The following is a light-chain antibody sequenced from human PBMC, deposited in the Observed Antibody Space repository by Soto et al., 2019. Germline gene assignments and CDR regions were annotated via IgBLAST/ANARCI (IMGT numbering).Light chain of an antibody. V-gene: IGLV2-14*03. CDR1: SSDVGGYNY. Sequence: QSVLTQPASVSGSPGQSITISCTGTSSDVGGYNYVSWYQHHPGKAPKLMIYDVSNRPSGASNRFSGSKSGNTASLTISGLQAEDEADYYCSSYTSSSTGVFGGGTKLTVL. CDR3: SSYTSSSTGV. J-gene: IGLJ3*02. CDR2: DVS.